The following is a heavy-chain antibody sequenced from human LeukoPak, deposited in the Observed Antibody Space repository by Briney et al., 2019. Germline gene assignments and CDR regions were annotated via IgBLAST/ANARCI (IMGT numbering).Heavy chain of an antibody. J-gene: IGHJ4*02. CDR1: GYTFTSYG. CDR3: ARGGSYYDSSGYYYSTTGDY. Sequence: ASVKVSCKASGYTFTSYGISWVRQAPGQGLEWMRWISAYNGNTNYAQKLQGRVTMTTDTSTSTAYMELRSLRSDDTAVYYCARGGSYYDSSGYYYSTTGDYWGQGTLVTVSS. D-gene: IGHD3-22*01. V-gene: IGHV1-18*01. CDR2: ISAYNGNT.